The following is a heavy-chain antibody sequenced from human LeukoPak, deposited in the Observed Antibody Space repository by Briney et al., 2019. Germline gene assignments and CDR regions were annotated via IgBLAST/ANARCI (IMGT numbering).Heavy chain of an antibody. CDR2: ISSSSSYI. D-gene: IGHD6-13*01. J-gene: IGHJ3*02. Sequence: GGSLRLSCAASGFTFSSYSMNWVRQAPGKGLEWVSSISSSSSYIYYADSVKGRFTISRDNAKNSLYLQMNSLRAEDTAVYYCARDPGAAAGKAFDIWGQGTMVTVSS. CDR1: GFTFSSYS. CDR3: ARDPGAAAGKAFDI. V-gene: IGHV3-21*01.